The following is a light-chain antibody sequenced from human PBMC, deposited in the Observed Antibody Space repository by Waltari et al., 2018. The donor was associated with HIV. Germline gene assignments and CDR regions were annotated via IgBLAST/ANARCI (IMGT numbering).Light chain of an antibody. CDR1: ISNTVGNT. Sequence: QSVLTPSPSASGPPGQRVTISCSLTISNTVGNTVSCYQHLHGTAPKLLIYSNNQWPSGVPDRFSGSKSGTSASLAISGLQSEDEADYYCAAWDANLNGRLFGGGTKLTVL. V-gene: IGLV1-44*01. CDR3: AAWDANLNGRL. J-gene: IGLJ2*01. CDR2: SNN.